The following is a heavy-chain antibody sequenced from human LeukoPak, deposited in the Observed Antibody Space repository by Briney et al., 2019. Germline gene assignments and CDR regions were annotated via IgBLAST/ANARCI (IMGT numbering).Heavy chain of an antibody. D-gene: IGHD3-22*01. V-gene: IGHV4-30-4*01. CDR3: ARVGITMIAVVTPSSAFDI. CDR1: GGSISSGDYY. J-gene: IGHJ3*02. Sequence: SETLSLTCTVSGGSISSGDYYWSWIRQPPGKGLEWIGYIYYSGSTYYNPSLKSRVTISVDTSKNQFSLKLSSVTAADTAVYYCARVGITMIAVVTPSSAFDIWGQGTMVTVSS. CDR2: IYYSGST.